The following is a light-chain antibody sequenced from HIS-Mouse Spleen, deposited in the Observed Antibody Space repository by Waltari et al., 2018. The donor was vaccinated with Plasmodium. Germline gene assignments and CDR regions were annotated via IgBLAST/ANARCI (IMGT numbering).Light chain of an antibody. CDR2: EDS. CDR3: YSTDSSGNHRV. Sequence: SYELTQPPSVSLSPGQTARTTCSGDALPQKYASWYHQKSGQAPVLVTYEDSKRPPGIPERFSGSSSGTMATLTISGVQVEDEADYYCYSTDSSGNHRVFGGGTKLTVL. J-gene: IGLJ3*02. V-gene: IGLV3-10*01. CDR1: ALPQKY.